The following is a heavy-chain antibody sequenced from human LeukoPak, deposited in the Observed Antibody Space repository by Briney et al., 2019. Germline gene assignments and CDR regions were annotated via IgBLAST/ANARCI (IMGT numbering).Heavy chain of an antibody. CDR3: TTDLGYYYDSSGYHSLDAFDI. CDR2: ISTGSTTI. V-gene: IGHV3-48*04. CDR1: GFTFSGYS. Sequence: GGSLRLSCAASGFTFSGYSMNWIRQAPGKGLEWVSYISTGSTTIYYADSVKGRFTISRENARNFLYLQMNSLKTEDTAVYYCTTDLGYYYDSSGYHSLDAFDIWGQGTMVTVSS. J-gene: IGHJ3*02. D-gene: IGHD3-22*01.